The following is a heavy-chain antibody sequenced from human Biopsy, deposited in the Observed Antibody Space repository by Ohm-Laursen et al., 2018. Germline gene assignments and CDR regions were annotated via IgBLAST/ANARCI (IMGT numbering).Heavy chain of an antibody. J-gene: IGHJ6*02. CDR3: TRDRRIGEWFGELFAYYYYGMDV. D-gene: IGHD3-10*01. CDR2: IKQDGSQT. CDR1: GFTFSNYW. V-gene: IGHV3-7*01. Sequence: SLRLSCSASGFTFSNYWMSWVRQTPGKGLEWVTNIKQDGSQTEYVDSVKGRFIVSRDNTKNSVYLQMNRLRPEDTAVYYCTRDRRIGEWFGELFAYYYYGMDVWGQGTTVTVAS.